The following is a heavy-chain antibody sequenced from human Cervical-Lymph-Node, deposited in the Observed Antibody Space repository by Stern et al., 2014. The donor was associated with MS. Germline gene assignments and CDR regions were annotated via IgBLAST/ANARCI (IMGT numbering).Heavy chain of an antibody. V-gene: IGHV1-46*01. D-gene: IGHD4-17*01. J-gene: IGHJ4*02. CDR2: INPSGGST. CDR3: ARGPLHDYSDHPGGY. Sequence: QVQLVQSGAEVKKPGASVKVSCKASGYTFTSYYMHWVRQAPGLGPEWMGIINPSGGSTSYAQKFQGRVTMTRDTSTSTVSMELSSLRFQDTAVYYCARGPLHDYSDHPGGYWGQGTLVTVSS. CDR1: GYTFTSYY.